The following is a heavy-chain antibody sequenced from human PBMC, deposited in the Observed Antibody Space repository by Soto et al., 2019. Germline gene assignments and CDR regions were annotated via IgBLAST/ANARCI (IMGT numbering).Heavy chain of an antibody. J-gene: IGHJ4*02. CDR2: VSGHEGKT. CDR3: ARDFYLLAYSFDL. V-gene: IGHV1-18*01. Sequence: QVQLVQSGAEEKKPGASVKVSCKASGYRFTNQGITWVRQAPGQWLEWMGWVSGHEGKTKYARKFQGRVTMTTDTSTSTAYMEMNSLRYDGTAVYYCARDFYLLAYSFDLWGQGTLVTVSS. CDR1: GYRFTNQG.